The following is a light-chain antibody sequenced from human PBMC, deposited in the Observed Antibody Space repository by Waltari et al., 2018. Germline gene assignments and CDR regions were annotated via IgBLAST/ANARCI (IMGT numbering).Light chain of an antibody. V-gene: IGLV2-14*01. CDR2: EVS. J-gene: IGLJ2*01. CDR3: SSYTTSSTLV. CDR1: SSDVGGYNY. Sequence: QSALTQPASVSGSPGQSITISCTGTSSDVGGYNYVSWYQQNPGKAPKLMIYEVSSRPSGFSTRFSGSKSGNTASLTISGLQAEDEADYYCSSYTTSSTLVFGGGTKLTVL.